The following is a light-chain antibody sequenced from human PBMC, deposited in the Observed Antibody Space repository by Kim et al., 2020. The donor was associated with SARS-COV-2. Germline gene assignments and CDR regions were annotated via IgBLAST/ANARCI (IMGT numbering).Light chain of an antibody. CDR2: GTS. CDR1: QTVSSNN. V-gene: IGKV3-20*01. Sequence: PGERATLSCRASQTVSSNNLAWYQQKPGQAPRLVIYGTSTRATGIPDRFSGSGSGTDFTLTITRLEPEDFAVYYCPQYGTSPWTFGQGTKV. J-gene: IGKJ1*01. CDR3: PQYGTSPWT.